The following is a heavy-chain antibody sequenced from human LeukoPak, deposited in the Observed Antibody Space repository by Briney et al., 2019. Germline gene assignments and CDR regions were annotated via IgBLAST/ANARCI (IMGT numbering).Heavy chain of an antibody. J-gene: IGHJ4*02. D-gene: IGHD5-18*01. CDR1: GLSINGAYY. CDR3: ASDSAIDFIFDS. Sequence: SETLSLTCAVSGLSINGAYYWAWIRQPPGQGLEWIGSLYHTGSTYYSRSLKSRVTISVDTSKNQFSLRLTSVTAADTAVYYCASDSAIDFIFDSWGQGTLVTVSS. V-gene: IGHV4-38-2*01. CDR2: LYHTGST.